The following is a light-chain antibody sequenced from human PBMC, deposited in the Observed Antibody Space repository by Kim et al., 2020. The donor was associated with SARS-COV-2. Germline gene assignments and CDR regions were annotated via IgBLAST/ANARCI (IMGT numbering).Light chain of an antibody. CDR2: SNN. J-gene: IGLJ3*02. CDR1: SSNIGSNT. Sequence: QSVLTQPPSASGTPGQRVTISCSGSSSNIGSNTVNWYQQLPGTAPKLLIYSNNQRPSGVPDRFSGSKSGTSASLAISGLQSEDEADYYYAAWDDSLNVPVFGGGTQLTVL. V-gene: IGLV1-44*01. CDR3: AAWDDSLNVPV.